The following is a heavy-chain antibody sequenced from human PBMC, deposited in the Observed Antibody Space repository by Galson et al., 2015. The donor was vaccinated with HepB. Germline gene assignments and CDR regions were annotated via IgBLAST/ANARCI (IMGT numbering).Heavy chain of an antibody. D-gene: IGHD3-10*01. CDR2: VYTAGST. V-gene: IGHV4-61*02. CDR3: ASRSLLWFGELP. J-gene: IGHJ5*02. Sequence: TLSLTCTVSGGSISSGSYYWSWIRQPAGKGLEWIGRVYTAGSTYYNPSLKSRVTISVDTSKNQFSLKLSSVTAADTAVYYCASRSLLWFGELPWGRGTLVTVSS. CDR1: GGSISSGSYY.